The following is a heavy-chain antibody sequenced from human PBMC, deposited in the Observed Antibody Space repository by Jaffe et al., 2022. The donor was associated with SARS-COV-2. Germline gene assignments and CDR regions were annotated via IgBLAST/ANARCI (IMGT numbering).Heavy chain of an antibody. J-gene: IGHJ4*02. CDR3: ARRERIIMIRGFDY. CDR1: GGSITNDSYF. Sequence: QLQLQESGPGLLKPSETLSLTCTVSGGSITNDSYFWAWIRQPPGKGLEWIGTIFHTGTTYYNPSLNSRVSISVDTSTNQFSLKLSSVTATDTAFYYCARRERIIMIRGFDYWGQGALVTVSS. CDR2: IFHTGTT. V-gene: IGHV4-39*01. D-gene: IGHD3-10*01.